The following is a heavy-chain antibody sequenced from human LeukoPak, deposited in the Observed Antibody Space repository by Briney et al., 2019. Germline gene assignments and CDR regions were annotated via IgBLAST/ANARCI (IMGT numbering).Heavy chain of an antibody. Sequence: QPGGSLRLSCADSGITFSGNWMSWVRQAPGKGLEWVAHIKPDGSEKYYVDSVRGRFTIFRDNAENSLYLEMNSLRAEDTAVYYCARDRDWSFDYWGQGTLVTVSS. CDR3: ARDRDWSFDY. V-gene: IGHV3-7*05. D-gene: IGHD3/OR15-3a*01. J-gene: IGHJ4*02. CDR1: GITFSGNW. CDR2: IKPDGSEK.